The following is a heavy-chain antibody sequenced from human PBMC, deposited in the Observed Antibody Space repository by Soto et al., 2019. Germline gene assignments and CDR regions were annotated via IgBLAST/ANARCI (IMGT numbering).Heavy chain of an antibody. CDR3: AKDYYCDYDCGVDY. J-gene: IGHJ4*02. CDR1: GFTFSSYG. Sequence: QVQLVESGGGVVQPGRSLRLSCAASGFTFSSYGMHWVRQAPGKGLEWVAVISNDGSNKYYADSVKGRFTISRDNSKNARYLEMNSLRAEDTAVYYCAKDYYCDYDCGVDYWGQGTLVTVSS. D-gene: IGHD4-17*01. V-gene: IGHV3-30*18. CDR2: ISNDGSNK.